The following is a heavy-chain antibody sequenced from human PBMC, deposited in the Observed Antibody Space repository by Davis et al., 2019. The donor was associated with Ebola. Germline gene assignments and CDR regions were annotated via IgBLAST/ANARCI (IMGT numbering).Heavy chain of an antibody. V-gene: IGHV3-11*01. Sequence: GESLKISCAASGFTFSHYYMSWIRQAPGKGLEWVSYISSSGSTIYYADSVKGRFTISRDNAKNSLYLQMNSLRAEDTAVYYCARSPYSSGWYYFDYWGQGTLVTVSS. CDR3: ARSPYSSGWYYFDY. CDR1: GFTFSHYY. CDR2: ISSSGSTI. J-gene: IGHJ4*02. D-gene: IGHD6-19*01.